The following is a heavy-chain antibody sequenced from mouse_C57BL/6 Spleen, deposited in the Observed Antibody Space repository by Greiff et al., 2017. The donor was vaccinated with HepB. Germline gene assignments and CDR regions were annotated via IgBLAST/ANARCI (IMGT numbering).Heavy chain of an antibody. CDR1: GYTFTSYW. CDR3: ARGGTTLVEEAWFAY. Sequence: QVQLQQPGAELVRPGTSVKLSCKASGYTFTSYWMHWVKQRPGQGLEWIGVIDPSDSYTNYNQKFKGKATLTVDTSSSTAYRQLSRLTSEDSAVYYCARGGTTLVEEAWFAYWGQGTLVTVSA. D-gene: IGHD1-1*01. CDR2: IDPSDSYT. J-gene: IGHJ3*01. V-gene: IGHV1-59*01.